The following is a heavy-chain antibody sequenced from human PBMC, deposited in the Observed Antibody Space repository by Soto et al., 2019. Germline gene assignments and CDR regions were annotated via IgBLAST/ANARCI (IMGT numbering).Heavy chain of an antibody. Sequence: SETLSLTCAVYGGSFSGYYWSWIRQPPGKGLEWIGEINHSGSTNYNPSLKSRVTISVDTSKNQFSLKLSSVTAADTAVYYCARVHCSSTSCYAYNWFDPWGQGTLVTVSS. J-gene: IGHJ5*02. CDR2: INHSGST. D-gene: IGHD2-2*01. CDR3: ARVHCSSTSCYAYNWFDP. CDR1: GGSFSGYY. V-gene: IGHV4-34*01.